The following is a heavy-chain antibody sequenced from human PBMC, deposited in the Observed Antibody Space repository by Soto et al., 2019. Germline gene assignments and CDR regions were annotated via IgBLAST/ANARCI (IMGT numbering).Heavy chain of an antibody. CDR2: TYYSGIS. D-gene: IGHD1-26*01. CDR3: VREDMSGTYYFDA. CDR1: RCSVSSQTHF. J-gene: IGHJ4*02. V-gene: IGHV4-61*01. Sequence: QVQLQESGPGLLKPSETLTLTCTVTRCSVSSQTHFWTWIRQPPGKGLEWIGYTYYSGISNYNPSLQSRVTISVDTSKNQFSLMLTSVTAADTAVYDGVREDMSGTYYFDAWGQGALVTVSS.